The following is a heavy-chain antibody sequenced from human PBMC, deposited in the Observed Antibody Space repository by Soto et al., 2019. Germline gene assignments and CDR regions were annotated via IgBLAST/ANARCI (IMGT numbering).Heavy chain of an antibody. D-gene: IGHD6-13*01. CDR1: GGTISSYT. Sequence: QVQLVQSGAELKKPGSSVKVSCEASGGTISSYTISWVRQAPGQGLEWMGRIIPILGSANYAQKFQGRVTISADRSTSTADMEVSSLRSEDTAVYYCAAARYSSSWYNVDYWGQGPLLTVSS. V-gene: IGHV1-69*08. J-gene: IGHJ4*02. CDR3: AAARYSSSWYNVDY. CDR2: IIPILGSA.